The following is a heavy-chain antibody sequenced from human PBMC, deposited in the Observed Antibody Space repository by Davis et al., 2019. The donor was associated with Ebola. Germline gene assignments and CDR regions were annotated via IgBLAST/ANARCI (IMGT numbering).Heavy chain of an antibody. CDR2: ISSSGSTI. CDR3: ARDDFLLVGILGY. Sequence: GGSLRLSCAASGFTFSSYTMNWVRQAPGKGLEWVSYISSSGSTIYYADSVKGRFTISRDNAKNSLYLQMNSLGAEDTAVYYCARDDFLLVGILGYWGQGTLVTVSS. D-gene: IGHD2/OR15-2a*01. CDR1: GFTFSSYT. J-gene: IGHJ4*02. V-gene: IGHV3-48*04.